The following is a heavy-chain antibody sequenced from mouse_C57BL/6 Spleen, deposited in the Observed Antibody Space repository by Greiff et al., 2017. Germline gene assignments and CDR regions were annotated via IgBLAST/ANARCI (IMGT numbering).Heavy chain of an antibody. CDR3: ARSDYYGSGAY. J-gene: IGHJ3*01. CDR1: GYTFTSYW. CDR2: IDPSDSYT. V-gene: IGHV1-50*01. D-gene: IGHD1-1*01. Sequence: VQLQQPGAELVKPGASVKLSCKASGYTFTSYWMQWVKQRPGQGLEWIGEIDPSDSYTNYNQKFKGKATLTVDTSSSTAYMQLSSLTSEDSAVYYCARSDYYGSGAYWGQGTLVTVSA.